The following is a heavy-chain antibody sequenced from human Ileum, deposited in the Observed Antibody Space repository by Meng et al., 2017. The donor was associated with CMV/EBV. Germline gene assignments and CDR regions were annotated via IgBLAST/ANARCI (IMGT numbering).Heavy chain of an antibody. Sequence: GESLKISCAASGFTFSSYGMHWVRQATGKGLEWVAFIRYDGSNKYYADSVKGRFTISRDNSKNTLYLQMNSLRAEDTAVYYCAKDVGAMIVVRTYYYYGMDVWGQGTTVTVSS. J-gene: IGHJ6*02. D-gene: IGHD3-22*01. CDR3: AKDVGAMIVVRTYYYYGMDV. CDR2: IRYDGSNK. CDR1: GFTFSSYG. V-gene: IGHV3-30*02.